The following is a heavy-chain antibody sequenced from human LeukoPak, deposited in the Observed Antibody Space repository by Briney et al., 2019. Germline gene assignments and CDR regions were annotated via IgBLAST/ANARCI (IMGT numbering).Heavy chain of an antibody. D-gene: IGHD6-19*01. V-gene: IGHV3-11*01. J-gene: IGHJ1*01. Sequence: GGSLRLSCAASGFTFSDYYMTWIHQAPGKGLQWLSFISDSSRTIYYADSVKGRFTISRDNAKNSLYLQMSSLRAEDTAIYYCARSSLPGRSGRTEYFQHWGQGALVTVSS. CDR3: ARSSLPGRSGRTEYFQH. CDR1: GFTFSDYY. CDR2: ISDSSRTI.